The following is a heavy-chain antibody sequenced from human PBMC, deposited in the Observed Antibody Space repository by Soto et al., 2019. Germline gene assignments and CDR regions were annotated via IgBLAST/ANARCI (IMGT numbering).Heavy chain of an antibody. CDR3: ARVGPWVPYYYDSSPYTFENWFDP. Sequence: GTLSLTCAVSGYSISSGYYWGWLRQPPGKGLEWIGGIYHGGSTYYNPSLNSRVTLSIDMTNNHVSLILNSVTAADTAVYYCARVGPWVPYYYDSSPYTFENWFDPWGQGTLVTVSS. D-gene: IGHD3-22*01. CDR2: IYHGGST. J-gene: IGHJ5*02. V-gene: IGHV4-38-2*01. CDR1: GYSISSGYY.